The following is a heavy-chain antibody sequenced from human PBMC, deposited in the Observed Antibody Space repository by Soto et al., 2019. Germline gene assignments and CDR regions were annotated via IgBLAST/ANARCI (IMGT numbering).Heavy chain of an antibody. CDR3: AKIIDAAGTNY. Sequence: PGGSLRLSCAASGFTFSNYAMTWVRQAPGKGLEWVSSISGSGGGTYYADSVKGRFTISRDNSKNTLYLQMNSLRAEDTAVYYCAKIIDAAGTNYWAQGTLVTV. J-gene: IGHJ4*02. D-gene: IGHD6-13*01. V-gene: IGHV3-23*01. CDR1: GFTFSNYA. CDR2: ISGSGGGT.